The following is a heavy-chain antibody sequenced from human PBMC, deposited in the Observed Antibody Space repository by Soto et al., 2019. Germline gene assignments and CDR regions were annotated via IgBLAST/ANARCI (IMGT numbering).Heavy chain of an antibody. J-gene: IGHJ4*02. CDR2: IWYDGSNK. CDR3: ARGTYYYDSSGYNYFDY. Sequence: GGSLRLSCAASGFTFSSYGMHWVRQAPGKGLEWVAVIWYDGSNKYYADSVKGRFIISRDNSKNTLYLQMNSLRAEDTAVYYCARGTYYYDSSGYNYFDYWGRGTLVTVSS. D-gene: IGHD3-22*01. V-gene: IGHV3-33*01. CDR1: GFTFSSYG.